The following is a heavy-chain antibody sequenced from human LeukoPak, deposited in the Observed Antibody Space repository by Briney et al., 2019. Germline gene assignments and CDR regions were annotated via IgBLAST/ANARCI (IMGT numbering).Heavy chain of an antibody. V-gene: IGHV4-39*07. Sequence: SETLSLTCTVSGDSISSSSYYWGWIRQPPGKGLGWIGSIYYSGSTYYNPSLKSRVTISVDTSKNQFSLKLSSVTAADTAVYYCARSIAARPFDYWGQGTLVTVSS. J-gene: IGHJ4*02. CDR2: IYYSGST. D-gene: IGHD6-6*01. CDR1: GDSISSSSYY. CDR3: ARSIAARPFDY.